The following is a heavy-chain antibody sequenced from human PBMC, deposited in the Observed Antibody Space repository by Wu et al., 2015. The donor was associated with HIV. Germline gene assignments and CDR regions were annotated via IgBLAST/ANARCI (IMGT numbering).Heavy chain of an antibody. D-gene: IGHD6-19*01. J-gene: IGHJ6*02. V-gene: IGHV1-2*02. Sequence: QVQLVQSGAEVKKPGASVKVSCKASGYTFTGYYMHWVRQAPGQGLEWMGWINPNSGGTNYAQKFQGRVTMTRDTSTSTVYMELSSLRSEDTAVYYCARDRGIAVAGHYYYGMDVVGPRDHGHRLL. CDR1: GYTFTGYY. CDR2: INPNSGGT. CDR3: ARDRGIAVAGHYYYGMDV.